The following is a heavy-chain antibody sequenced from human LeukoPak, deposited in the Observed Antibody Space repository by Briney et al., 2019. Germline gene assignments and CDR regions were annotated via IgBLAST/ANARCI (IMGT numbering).Heavy chain of an antibody. CDR3: ARAYLLQWGYFDY. J-gene: IGHJ4*02. D-gene: IGHD5-24*01. Sequence: GGSLRLSCAASGFTFSSYAMHWVRQAPGKGLEWVAVISYDGSNKYYADSVKGRFTISRDNSKNTLYLQMNSLRAEDTAVYYCARAYLLQWGYFDYWGQGTLVAVSS. V-gene: IGHV3-30*04. CDR1: GFTFSSYA. CDR2: ISYDGSNK.